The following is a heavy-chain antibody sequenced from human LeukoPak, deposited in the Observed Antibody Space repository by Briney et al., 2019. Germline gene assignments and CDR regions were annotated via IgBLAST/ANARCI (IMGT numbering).Heavy chain of an antibody. J-gene: IGHJ4*02. CDR1: GFTFSSYA. CDR2: ISGSGGST. CDR3: AKDDLAYCGGDCSSY. Sequence: GGSLRLSCAASGFTFSSYAMSWVRQAPGKGLEWVSAISGSGGSTYYADSVKGRFIISRDNSKNTLYLQMNSLRAEDTAVYYCAKDDLAYCGGDCSSYWGQGTLVTVSS. D-gene: IGHD2-21*02. V-gene: IGHV3-23*01.